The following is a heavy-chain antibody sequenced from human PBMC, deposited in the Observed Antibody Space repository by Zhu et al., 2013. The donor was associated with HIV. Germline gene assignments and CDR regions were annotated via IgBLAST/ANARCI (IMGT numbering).Heavy chain of an antibody. CDR3: AREPPRTGCFDY. CDR2: ISGHSGDT. V-gene: IGHV1-18*01. J-gene: IGHJ4*02. Sequence: QIKLVQSGGGVMTPGASVKVSCKTSGYMFANYGMSWVRQAPGQGPEWLGWISGHSGDTRYLQKVQGRISLTRDTSTSTDYMEVSSLRSEDTAVYYCAREPPRTGCFDYWGQGTLVTASS. D-gene: IGHD7-27*01. CDR1: GYMFANYG.